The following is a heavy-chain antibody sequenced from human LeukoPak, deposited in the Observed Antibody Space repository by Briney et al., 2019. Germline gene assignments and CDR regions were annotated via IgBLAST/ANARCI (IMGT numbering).Heavy chain of an antibody. Sequence: ASVKVSCKASGYTFTSYGINWLRQAPGHGLEWMGWISTYNGNTNYAQKLQGRVTMTTDTSTSTAYMELRSLRSDDTAVYYCTRAPITVAGSALWYWGQGTLVTVSS. CDR2: ISTYNGNT. CDR3: TRAPITVAGSALWY. J-gene: IGHJ4*02. V-gene: IGHV1-18*01. D-gene: IGHD6-19*01. CDR1: GYTFTSYG.